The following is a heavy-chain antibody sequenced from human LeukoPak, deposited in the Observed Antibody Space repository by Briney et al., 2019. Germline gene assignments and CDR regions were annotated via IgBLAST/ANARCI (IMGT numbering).Heavy chain of an antibody. J-gene: IGHJ6*03. CDR1: GFTFSSYS. CDR2: ISSSSSII. Sequence: GGSLRLSCAASGFTFSSYSMNWVRQAPGKGLEWVSYISSSSSIIYYADSVKGRFTISRDNAKNSLYLQMNSLRAEDTAVYYCARVGYDFWSGSKDYYYMDVWGKGPRSPSP. V-gene: IGHV3-48*01. CDR3: ARVGYDFWSGSKDYYYMDV. D-gene: IGHD3-3*01.